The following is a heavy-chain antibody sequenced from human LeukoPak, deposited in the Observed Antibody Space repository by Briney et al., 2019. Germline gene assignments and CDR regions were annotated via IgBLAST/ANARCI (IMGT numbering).Heavy chain of an antibody. CDR2: ISSGNTYI. D-gene: IGHD3-10*01. CDR1: GFKFGRYS. J-gene: IGHJ5*02. CDR3: SRLNYFTSGSQNWFDP. Sequence: GGSLRLSCVASGFKFGRYSMNWVRQAPGKGLEWVAAISSGNTYIYYADSVKGRFTISRDNDKNSLYLEMSRLRDEDTATYYCSRLNYFTSGSQNWFDPWGQGTLVTVSS. V-gene: IGHV3-21*06.